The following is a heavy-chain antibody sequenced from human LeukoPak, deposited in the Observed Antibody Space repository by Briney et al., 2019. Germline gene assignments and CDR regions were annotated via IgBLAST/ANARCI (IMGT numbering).Heavy chain of an antibody. CDR2: ISGSGGST. Sequence: ETLSLTCTVSGGSVSSGSYYWSWVRQAPGKGLEWVSGISGSGGSTYYADSVKGRFTISRDNSKNTLYLQMNSLRAEDTAVYYCAKAYSSGYLFDYWGQGTLVTVSS. D-gene: IGHD3-22*01. CDR1: GGSVSSGSYY. CDR3: AKAYSSGYLFDY. J-gene: IGHJ4*02. V-gene: IGHV3-23*01.